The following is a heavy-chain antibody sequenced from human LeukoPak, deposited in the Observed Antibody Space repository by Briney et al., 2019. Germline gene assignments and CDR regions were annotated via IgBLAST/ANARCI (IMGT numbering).Heavy chain of an antibody. Sequence: SETLSLTCTVSGGSLSSYYWSWIRQPPGKGLEWIGYIYYSGGTNYNPSLKSRVTISVDTSKIQFSLKLSSVTAADTAVYYCARMMKNDYGSGIYYHFDYWGQGTLVTVSS. CDR2: IYYSGGT. CDR3: ARMMKNDYGSGIYYHFDY. CDR1: GGSLSSYY. D-gene: IGHD3-10*01. V-gene: IGHV4-59*08. J-gene: IGHJ4*02.